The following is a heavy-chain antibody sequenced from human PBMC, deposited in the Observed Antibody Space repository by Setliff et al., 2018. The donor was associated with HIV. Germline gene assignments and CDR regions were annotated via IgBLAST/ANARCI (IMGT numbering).Heavy chain of an antibody. CDR1: GFTFSSYS. D-gene: IGHD6-6*01. V-gene: IGHV3-7*05. Sequence: GGSLRLSCAASGFTFSSYSMNWVRQAPGKGLEWVANIKQDGSNKYYADSVKGRFTISRDNLKKRVYLQMSSLRAEDTAVYFCARDTGQLVYYFDSWGQGTLVTVSS. J-gene: IGHJ4*02. CDR3: ARDTGQLVYYFDS. CDR2: IKQDGSNK.